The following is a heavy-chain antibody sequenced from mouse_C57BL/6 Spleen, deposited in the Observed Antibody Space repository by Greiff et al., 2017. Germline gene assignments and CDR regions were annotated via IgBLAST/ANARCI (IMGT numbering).Heavy chain of an antibody. Sequence: QVQLQQPGAELVRPGSSVKLSCKASGYTFTSYWMHWVKQRPIQGLEWIGNINPSDSETHYNQKFKDKATLTVDKSSSTAYMQLSSLTSEDSAVYYCARYYGNYWYFGGWGTGTTVTVSS. D-gene: IGHD2-1*01. CDR1: GYTFTSYW. CDR2: INPSDSET. J-gene: IGHJ1*03. CDR3: ARYYGNYWYFGG. V-gene: IGHV1-52*01.